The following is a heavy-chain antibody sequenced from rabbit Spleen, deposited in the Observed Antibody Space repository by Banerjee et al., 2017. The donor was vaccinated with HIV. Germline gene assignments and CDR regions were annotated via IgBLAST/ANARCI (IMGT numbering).Heavy chain of an antibody. CDR1: GFTLSSYY. CDR2: IDPVFGIT. V-gene: IGHV1S7*01. Sequence: QVKESGGGLVQPGGSLKLSCKASGFTLSSYYMNWVRQAPGKGLEWIGYIDPVFGITYYANWVNGRFSISRENAQNTVFLQMTSLTAADTATYFCARGDGGSAWGARLWGQGTLVTVS. D-gene: IGHD4-1*01. CDR3: ARGDGGSAWGARL. J-gene: IGHJ3*01.